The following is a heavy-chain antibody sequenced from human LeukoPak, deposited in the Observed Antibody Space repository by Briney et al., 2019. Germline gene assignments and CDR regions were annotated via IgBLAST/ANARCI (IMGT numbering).Heavy chain of an antibody. CDR3: AKVLSGSQDY. CDR2: IGGGGEST. V-gene: IGHV3-23*01. D-gene: IGHD1-26*01. J-gene: IGHJ4*02. Sequence: PGGSLILSCTASGFTFSTYSMTWARQAPGKGLEWVSTIGGGGESTFYADSVKDRFTISGDNSKNTVYLQMNSLRAEDTAVYYCAKVLSGSQDYWGQGTLVTVFS. CDR1: GFTFSTYS.